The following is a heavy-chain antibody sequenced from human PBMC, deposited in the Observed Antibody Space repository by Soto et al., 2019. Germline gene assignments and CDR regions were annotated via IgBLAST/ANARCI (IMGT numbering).Heavy chain of an antibody. CDR2: IWSDGNNR. D-gene: IGHD1-1*01. CDR3: VRGDNWNDEASDY. V-gene: IGHV3-33*01. Sequence: QVQLVESGGGVVQPGRSLRLSCAASGFMFSNHGMHWVRQAPGKGLEWVAVIWSDGNNRYYADSVKGRFTIYRDNSKNTLYLQMNSLRAEDTAVYYCVRGDNWNDEASDYWGQGTLVTFSS. CDR1: GFMFSNHG. J-gene: IGHJ4*02.